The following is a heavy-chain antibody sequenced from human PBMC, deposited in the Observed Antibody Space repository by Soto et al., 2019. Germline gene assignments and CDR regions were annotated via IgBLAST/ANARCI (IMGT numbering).Heavy chain of an antibody. D-gene: IGHD3-10*01. Sequence: SGPTLVNPTQTLTPTCTFSGFSLSTSGVGVGWIRQPPGKALEWLALIYWDDDKRYSPSLKSRLTITKDTSKNQVVLTMTNMDPVDTATYYCAHRPELHYYGSGSYIDWFDPWGQGTLVTVSS. J-gene: IGHJ5*02. CDR1: GFSLSTSGVG. V-gene: IGHV2-5*02. CDR3: AHRPELHYYGSGSYIDWFDP. CDR2: IYWDDDK.